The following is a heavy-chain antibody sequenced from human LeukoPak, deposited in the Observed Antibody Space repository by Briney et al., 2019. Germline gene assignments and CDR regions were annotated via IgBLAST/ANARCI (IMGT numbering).Heavy chain of an antibody. CDR1: GFTFSSYS. CDR2: ISSSSSYI. CDR3: AIITHRSVPFDY. Sequence: GGSLRLSCAASGFTFSSYSMTWVRQAPGKGLEWVSSISSSSSYIYYADSVKGRFTISRDNAKNSLYLQMNSLRDEDTAVYYCAIITHRSVPFDYWGQGTLVTVSS. D-gene: IGHD1-14*01. V-gene: IGHV3-21*01. J-gene: IGHJ4*02.